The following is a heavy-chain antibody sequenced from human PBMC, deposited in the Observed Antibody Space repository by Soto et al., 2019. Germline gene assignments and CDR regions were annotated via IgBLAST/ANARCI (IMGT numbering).Heavy chain of an antibody. J-gene: IGHJ4*02. Sequence: NPGGSLRLSCAASGFIFISYSMAWVRQAPGKGLEWVSYITSSSAYIYYAESVRGRFTISRDNAQNSVSLQMDNLRAEDTAVYYCTRDIPRTSFDYWGQGTLVTVSS. D-gene: IGHD2-21*01. CDR3: TRDIPRTSFDY. CDR1: GFIFISYS. CDR2: ITSSSAYI. V-gene: IGHV3-21*01.